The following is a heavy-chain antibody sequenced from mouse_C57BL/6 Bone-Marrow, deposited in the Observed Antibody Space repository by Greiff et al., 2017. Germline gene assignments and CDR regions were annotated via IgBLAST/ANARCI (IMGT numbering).Heavy chain of an antibody. CDR1: GYTFTGYW. V-gene: IGHV1-9*01. J-gene: IGHJ2*01. D-gene: IGHD2-2*01. Sequence: QVQLQQSGAELMKPGASVKLSCKATGYTFTGYWKEWVKQRPGHGLEWIGEILPGSGSTNYNEKFKGKATFTADTSSNTAYMQLSSLTTEDSAIYYCARRSPLWLRRHYFDYWGQGTTLTVSS. CDR2: ILPGSGST. CDR3: ARRSPLWLRRHYFDY.